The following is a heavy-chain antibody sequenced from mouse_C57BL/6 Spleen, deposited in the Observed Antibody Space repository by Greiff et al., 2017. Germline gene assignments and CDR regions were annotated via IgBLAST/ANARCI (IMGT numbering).Heavy chain of an antibody. Sequence: QVQLQQPGAELVMPGASVKLSCKASGYTFTSYWMHWVKQRPGQGLEWIGEIDPSDSYTNYNQKFKGKSTLTVDKSSSTAYMQLSSLTSEDSAVYYCASYDYEGFAYWGQGTLVTVSA. D-gene: IGHD2-4*01. CDR3: ASYDYEGFAY. V-gene: IGHV1-69*01. CDR1: GYTFTSYW. CDR2: IDPSDSYT. J-gene: IGHJ3*01.